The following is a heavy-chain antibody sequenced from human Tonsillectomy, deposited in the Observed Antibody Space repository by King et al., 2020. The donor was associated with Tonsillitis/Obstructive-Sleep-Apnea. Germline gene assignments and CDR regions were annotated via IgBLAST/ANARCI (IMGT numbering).Heavy chain of an antibody. V-gene: IGHV4-34*01. CDR2: INHSGST. CDR3: ARGPGEGSYYMDV. Sequence: VQLQQWGAGLLKPSETLSLTCAVYGGSFSGYYWSWIRQPPGKGLEWIGEINHSGSTNYNPSLKSRVTISVDTSKNQFSLQLGSVTAADTAVYYCARGPGEGSYYMDVWGKGTTVTVSS. D-gene: IGHD3-10*01. J-gene: IGHJ6*03. CDR1: GGSFSGYY.